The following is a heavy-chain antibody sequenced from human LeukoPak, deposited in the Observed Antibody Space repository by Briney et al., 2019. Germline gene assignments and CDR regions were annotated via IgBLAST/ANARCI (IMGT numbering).Heavy chain of an antibody. D-gene: IGHD2-15*01. CDR3: ALGYCSGGSCIPPYYYYYYYMDV. CDR2: IIPIFGTA. V-gene: IGHV1-69*06. CDR1: GGTFSSYA. Sequence: ASVKVSCKASGGTFSSYAISWVRQAPGQGLEWMGGIIPIFGTANYAQKFQGRVTITADKSTSTAYMELSSLRSEDTAVYYCALGYCSGGSCIPPYYYYYYYMDVWGKGTTVTVSS. J-gene: IGHJ6*03.